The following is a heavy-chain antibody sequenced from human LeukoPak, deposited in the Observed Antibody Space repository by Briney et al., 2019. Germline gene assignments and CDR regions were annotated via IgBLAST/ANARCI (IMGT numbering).Heavy chain of an antibody. Sequence: SETLSLTCTVSGGSISSYYWSWIRQPAGKGLEWIGCISTSGSTNYNPSLKSRVTMSVDTSKNQFSLKLSSVTAADTAVYYCASLDWGQGSSGWYRYFDYWGQGTLVTVSS. CDR3: ASLDWGQGSSGWYRYFDY. D-gene: IGHD6-19*01. J-gene: IGHJ4*02. CDR2: ISTSGST. CDR1: GGSISSYY. V-gene: IGHV4-4*07.